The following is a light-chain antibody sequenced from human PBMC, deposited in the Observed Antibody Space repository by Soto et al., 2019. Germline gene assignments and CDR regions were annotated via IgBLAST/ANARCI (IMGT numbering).Light chain of an antibody. CDR1: NVGSRS. CDR2: YDS. J-gene: IGLJ2*01. V-gene: IGLV3-21*01. Sequence: VLTQPPSVSVAPGETARISCGGNNVGSRSVHLYQQKPGQAPFLVIYYDSDRPSGIPERFSGSNSGNTATLIISRVEAGDEADYYCQVWEATGDQVVFGGGTQLTVL. CDR3: QVWEATGDQVV.